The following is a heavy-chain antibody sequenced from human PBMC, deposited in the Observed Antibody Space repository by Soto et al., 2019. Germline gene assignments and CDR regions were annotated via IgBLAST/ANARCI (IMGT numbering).Heavy chain of an antibody. J-gene: IGHJ4*02. CDR2: INPKGVCP. CDR3: TRGLASGDY. V-gene: IGHV1-46*03. CDR1: GYIFTNFY. Sequence: QLQRLQPGAEVKKPGASVKFSWKASGYIFTNFYIHWVRQAPGQGLEWIGIINPKGVCPNYAKTFKGRVHMTRDTSTSTVYLDLSSMTSEDTAVYYCTRGLASGDYWGQGTLITVSS. D-gene: IGHD6-6*01.